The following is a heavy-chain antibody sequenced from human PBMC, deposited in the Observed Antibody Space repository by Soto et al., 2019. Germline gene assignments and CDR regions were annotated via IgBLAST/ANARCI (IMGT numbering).Heavy chain of an antibody. CDR1: GDSVSSNSAG. D-gene: IGHD1-26*01. CDR2: TYYRSKWYY. Sequence: SQTLSLTCAITGDSVSSNSAGWSWVRQSPSRGLEWLGRTYYRSKWYYEYAVSVRGRITINPDTSKNQYSLQLNSVTPEDTAVYFCARGEQYSGSIFDYRGQGTLVTVSS. J-gene: IGHJ4*01. CDR3: ARGEQYSGSIFDY. V-gene: IGHV6-1*01.